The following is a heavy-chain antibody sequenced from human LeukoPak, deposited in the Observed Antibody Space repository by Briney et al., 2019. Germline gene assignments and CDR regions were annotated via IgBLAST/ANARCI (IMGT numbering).Heavy chain of an antibody. Sequence: PGGSLRLSCAASGFTFDDYAMHWVRQAPGKGLELVSGISWNSGSIGYADSVKGRFTISRDNAKNSLYLQMNSLRAEDTALYYCAKALGYCSSTSCYTWTGYYGMDVWGQGTTVTVSS. CDR2: ISWNSGSI. CDR3: AKALGYCSSTSCYTWTGYYGMDV. D-gene: IGHD2-2*02. J-gene: IGHJ6*02. V-gene: IGHV3-9*01. CDR1: GFTFDDYA.